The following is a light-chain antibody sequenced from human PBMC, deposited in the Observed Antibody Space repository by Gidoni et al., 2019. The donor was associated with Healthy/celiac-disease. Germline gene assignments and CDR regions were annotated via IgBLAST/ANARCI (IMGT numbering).Light chain of an antibody. J-gene: IGKJ4*01. V-gene: IGKV1-39*01. Sequence: DIQMTQSPSSLSASVGDRVTLTCRESQSISSYLNWYQQKPGKAPKLLIYAASSLQSGVPSRFSGSGSGTDFTLTISSLQPEEFATYYCQQSYSTPQHTFGGXTKVEIK. CDR2: AAS. CDR1: QSISSY. CDR3: QQSYSTPQHT.